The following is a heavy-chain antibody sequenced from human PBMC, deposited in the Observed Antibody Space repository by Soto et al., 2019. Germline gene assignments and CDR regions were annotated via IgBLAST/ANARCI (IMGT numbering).Heavy chain of an antibody. V-gene: IGHV3-73*01. J-gene: IGHJ4*02. Sequence: EVQLVESGGGLVQPGGSLKLSCAVSGFTFSGSAMHWVRQATGKGLEWVGRIRSKSNSYATAYAASVKGRFTISRDDSKNTAYLQMNSLNTEGPAAYYCTRGYGDYVRDYWGQGTLVTVSS. D-gene: IGHD4-17*01. CDR1: GFTFSGSA. CDR2: IRSKSNSYAT. CDR3: TRGYGDYVRDY.